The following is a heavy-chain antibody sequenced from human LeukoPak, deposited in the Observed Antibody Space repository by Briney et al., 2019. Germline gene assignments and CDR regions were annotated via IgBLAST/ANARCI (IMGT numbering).Heavy chain of an antibody. CDR3: ARVEMATTKYYYGMDV. CDR2: IIPIFGIA. J-gene: IGHJ6*02. Sequence: GSSVKVSCKASGGTFTIYAISWVRQAPGQGLEWMGRIIPIFGIANYAQKFQGRVTITADKSTSTAYMELSSLRSEDTAVYYCARVEMATTKYYYGMDVWGQGTTVTVSS. V-gene: IGHV1-69*04. D-gene: IGHD5-24*01. CDR1: GGTFTIYA.